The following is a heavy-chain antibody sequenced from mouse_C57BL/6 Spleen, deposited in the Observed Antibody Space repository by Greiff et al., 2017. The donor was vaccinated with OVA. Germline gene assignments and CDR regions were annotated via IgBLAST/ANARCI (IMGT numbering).Heavy chain of an antibody. CDR1: GYSITSGYD. J-gene: IGHJ3*01. V-gene: IGHV3-1*01. CDR2: ISYSGST. D-gene: IGHD1-3*01. Sequence: EVMLVESGPGMVKPSQSLSLTCTVTGYSITSGYDWHWIRHFPGNKLEWMGYISYSGSTNYNPSLKSRISITHDTSKNHFFLKLNSVTTEDTATYYCARGESNWFAYWGQGTLVTVSA. CDR3: ARGESNWFAY.